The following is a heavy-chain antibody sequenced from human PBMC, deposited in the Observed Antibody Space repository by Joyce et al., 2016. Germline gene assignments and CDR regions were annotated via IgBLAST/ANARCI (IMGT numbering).Heavy chain of an antibody. D-gene: IGHD3-3*01. CDR3: AKDESSDYDFWSGSFDY. V-gene: IGHV3-9*01. CDR1: GFTFDDYA. CDR2: ISWNSGSR. J-gene: IGHJ4*02. Sequence: EVQLVESGGGLVQPGRSLRLSCAASGFTFDDYAMHWVRQAPGKGREWVSGISWNSGSRGYADSVKGRFTISRDNAKNSLYLQMNSLRAEDTALYYCAKDESSDYDFWSGSFDYWGQGTLVTVSS.